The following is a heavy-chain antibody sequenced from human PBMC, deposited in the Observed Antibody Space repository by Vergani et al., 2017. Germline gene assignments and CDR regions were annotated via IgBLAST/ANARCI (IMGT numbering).Heavy chain of an antibody. CDR3: AKTKGGFGDYFDY. V-gene: IGHV3-23*01. D-gene: IGHD3-10*01. CDR2: ISGSGGST. J-gene: IGHJ4*02. CDR1: GFTFSSYA. Sequence: EVQLLESGGGLVQPGGSLRLSCAASGFTFSSYAMSWVRQAPGKGLEWVSAISGSGGSTYYADSVTGRFTISRANSKNTLYLQMNSLRAEDTAVYYCAKTKGGFGDYFDYWGQGTLVTVSS.